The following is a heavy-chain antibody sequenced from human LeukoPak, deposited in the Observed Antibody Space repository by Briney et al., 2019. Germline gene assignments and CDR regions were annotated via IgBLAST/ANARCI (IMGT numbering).Heavy chain of an antibody. Sequence: PGGSLRLSCAASGFSFSSHWMYWVRQPPGKGLVWVSRIKTDGSITTYADSVRGRFTTSRDNAKNTLYLQMNSLRAEDTAEYYCARGGRDIAALDYWGQGTLATVSS. CDR3: ARGGRDIAALDY. CDR1: GFSFSSHW. J-gene: IGHJ4*02. D-gene: IGHD6-6*01. V-gene: IGHV3-74*01. CDR2: IKTDGSIT.